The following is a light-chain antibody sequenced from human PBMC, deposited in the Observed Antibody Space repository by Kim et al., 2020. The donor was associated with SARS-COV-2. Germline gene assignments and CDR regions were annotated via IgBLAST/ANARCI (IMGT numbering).Light chain of an antibody. CDR2: DAI. CDR1: QSIGTY. Sequence: LSPGERATLSCRASQSIGTYVAWYQQKSGRAPRLLIFDAIRRATGTPDRFSGSGSGTDFTLTISSLEPEDFAVYYCQQRFSWPPLTFGGGTKVEI. J-gene: IGKJ4*01. CDR3: QQRFSWPPLT. V-gene: IGKV3-11*01.